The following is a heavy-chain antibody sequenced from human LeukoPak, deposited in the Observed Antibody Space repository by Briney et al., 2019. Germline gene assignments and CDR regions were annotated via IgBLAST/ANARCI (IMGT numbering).Heavy chain of an antibody. CDR2: INFSGAT. J-gene: IGHJ4*02. CDR3: ASDSFDY. Sequence: PSETLSLTCTVSGDSITSNSYYWGWIRQPPGKGLEWIGIINFSGATYYNPSLQSRVSISVDTSTNQFSLKLSSVTAADTAVYYCASDSFDYWGQGTLVTVSS. V-gene: IGHV4-39*07. CDR1: GDSITSNSYY.